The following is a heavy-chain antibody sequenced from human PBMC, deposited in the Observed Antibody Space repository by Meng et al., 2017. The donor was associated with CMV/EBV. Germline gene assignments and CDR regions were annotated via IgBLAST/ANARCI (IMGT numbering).Heavy chain of an antibody. V-gene: IGHV4-30-4*08. CDR3: ARAAPDYYDSSGPPDY. CDR2: IYYSGST. J-gene: IGHJ4*02. D-gene: IGHD3-22*01. CDR1: GGSISSGDYY. Sequence: VQLQVSGPGLVKPSQTLSLTCTVSGGSISSGDYYWSWIRQPPGKGLEWIGYIYYSGSTYYNPSLKSRVTISVDTSKNQFSLKLSSVTAADTAVYYCARAAPDYYDSSGPPDYWGQGTLVTVSS.